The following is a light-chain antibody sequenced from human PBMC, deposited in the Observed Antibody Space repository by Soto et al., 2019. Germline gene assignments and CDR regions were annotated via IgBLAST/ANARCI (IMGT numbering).Light chain of an antibody. CDR3: HHYDISRYT. CDR1: QNINIRS. V-gene: IGKV3-20*01. Sequence: EIVLTQSPGTLSLSPGERATLSCRASQNINIRSLAWYQHKPGQAPSLLIYGSSNRATDIPDRFSGSGSGKDFTHAITRQEPEYFAVYYCHHYDISRYTFGQGTKLEIK. CDR2: GSS. J-gene: IGKJ2*01.